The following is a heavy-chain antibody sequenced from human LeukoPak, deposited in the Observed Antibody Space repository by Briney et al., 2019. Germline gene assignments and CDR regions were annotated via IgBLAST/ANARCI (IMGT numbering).Heavy chain of an antibody. CDR2: ISSSSSYI. V-gene: IGHV3-21*01. J-gene: IGHJ6*03. CDR3: AKQLRLSDYFYYYMDV. D-gene: IGHD5-18*01. Sequence: PGGSLRLSCAASGFTFSSYSMNWVRQAPGKGLEWVSSISSSSSYIYYADSVKGRFTISRDNAKNSLYLQMNSLRAEDTAVYYCAKQLRLSDYFYYYMDVWGKGTTVTVSS. CDR1: GFTFSSYS.